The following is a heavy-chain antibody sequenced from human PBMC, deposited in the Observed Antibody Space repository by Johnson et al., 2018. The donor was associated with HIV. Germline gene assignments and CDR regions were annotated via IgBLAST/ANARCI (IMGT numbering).Heavy chain of an antibody. CDR1: EFAFSSYD. J-gene: IGHJ3*01. Sequence: VQLVESGGGLVQPGGSLRLPCAASEFAFSSYDMHWVRQAPGKGLEWVSSIGTSGDTYYSGSVKGRFTISRENAKNSLYLQMNSLRAGDTAVYYCARENWGASDLWGQGTMVTVSS. CDR2: IGTSGDT. CDR3: ARENWGASDL. D-gene: IGHD7-27*01. V-gene: IGHV3-13*01.